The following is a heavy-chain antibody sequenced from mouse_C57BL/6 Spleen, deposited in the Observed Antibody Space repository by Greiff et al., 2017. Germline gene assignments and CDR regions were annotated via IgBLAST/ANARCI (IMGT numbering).Heavy chain of an antibody. Sequence: EVQLQQSGPELVKPGASVKIPCKASGYTFTDYNMDWVKQSHGKSLEWIGDINPNNGGTIYNQKFKGKATLTVDTSSSTAYMELRSLTSEDTAVYYCARLPPYYYGSSYVLYFDYWGQGTTLTVSS. V-gene: IGHV1-18*01. CDR3: ARLPPYYYGSSYVLYFDY. J-gene: IGHJ2*01. D-gene: IGHD1-1*01. CDR1: GYTFTDYN. CDR2: INPNNGGT.